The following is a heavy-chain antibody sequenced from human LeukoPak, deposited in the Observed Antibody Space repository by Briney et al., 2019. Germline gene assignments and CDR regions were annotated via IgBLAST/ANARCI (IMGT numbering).Heavy chain of an antibody. CDR2: IIPIFGTA. J-gene: IGHJ3*02. V-gene: IGHV1-69*13. D-gene: IGHD4-17*01. CDR1: GYTFTAYY. CDR3: ARDLGATVTTYAFGI. Sequence: SVKVSCKASGYTFTAYYIYWVRQAPGQGLEWMGGIIPIFGTANYAQKFQGRVTITADESTSTAYMELSSLRSEDTAVYYCARDLGATVTTYAFGIWGQGTMVTVSS.